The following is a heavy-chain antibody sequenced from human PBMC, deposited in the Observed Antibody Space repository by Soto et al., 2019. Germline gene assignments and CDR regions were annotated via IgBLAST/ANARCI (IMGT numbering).Heavy chain of an antibody. CDR2: IYYSGNI. J-gene: IGHJ6*02. V-gene: IGHV4-59*01. Sequence: PSETLSLTCTVSGDSINSYFWSWIRQPPGKGLEWIGSIYYSGNIDFNPSLKSRVAISVDTSNNQFSLRLTSVTAADTAVYYCARDDVDTSMLLGCVSYYCHVLDVWGQGATVPVSS. D-gene: IGHD5-18*01. CDR3: ARDDVDTSMLLGCVSYYCHVLDV. CDR1: GDSINSYF.